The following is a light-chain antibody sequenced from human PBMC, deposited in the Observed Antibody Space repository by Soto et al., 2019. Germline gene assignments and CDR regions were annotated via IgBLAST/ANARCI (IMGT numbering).Light chain of an antibody. J-gene: IGLJ1*01. CDR2: STN. V-gene: IGLV8-61*01. CDR3: VLYMGSGISV. Sequence: QAVVTQEPSFSVSPGGTVTLTCGLSSGSVSTSYYPSWYQQTPGQATRTLIYSTNTRSSGVPDRFSGSILGNKADLTITGAQADDESDYYCVLYMGSGISVFGTGTKVTVL. CDR1: SGSVSTSYY.